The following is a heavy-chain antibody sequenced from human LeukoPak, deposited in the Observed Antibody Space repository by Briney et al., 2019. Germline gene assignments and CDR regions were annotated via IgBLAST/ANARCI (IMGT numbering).Heavy chain of an antibody. CDR1: GGSFSGYY. CDR2: INHSGST. V-gene: IGHV4-34*01. D-gene: IGHD3-3*01. Sequence: PSETLSLTCAVYGGSFSGYYWSWIRQPPGKGLEWIGEINHSGSTNYNPSLKSRVTISVDTSKNQFSLKLSSVTAADTAVYCCARGGSNHRDLYYDFWSGYYLDYWGQGTLVTVSS. J-gene: IGHJ4*02. CDR3: ARGGSNHRDLYYDFWSGYYLDY.